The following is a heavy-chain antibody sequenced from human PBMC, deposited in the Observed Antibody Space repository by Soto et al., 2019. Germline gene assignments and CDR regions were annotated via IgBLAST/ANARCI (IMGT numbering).Heavy chain of an antibody. V-gene: IGHV3-9*01. CDR3: AVDRDGSGWHCFDY. D-gene: IGHD6-19*01. CDR1: GFTFDDYA. CDR2: ISWNSGSI. J-gene: IGHJ4*02. Sequence: EVQLVESGGGWVQPGRSLRLSCAASGFTFDDYAMHWVRQAPGKGLEWVSGISWNSGSIGYADSVKGRFTVSRANAKNPRYLQMNSLRAEDTALYYCAVDRDGSGWHCFDYWGKGILVTVSS.